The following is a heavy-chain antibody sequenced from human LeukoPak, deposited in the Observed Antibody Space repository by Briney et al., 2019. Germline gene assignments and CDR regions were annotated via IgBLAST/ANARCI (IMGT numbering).Heavy chain of an antibody. J-gene: IGHJ5*02. CDR2: ITSSGRTI. D-gene: IGHD4-17*01. CDR1: GFTFSDYY. Sequence: GGSLRLSCAASGFTFSDYYMSWIRQAPGKGLEWVSYITSSGRTIYYADSVKGRFTISRDNAKNSLYLQMNSLRAEDTAVDFCARRHDDGDPRGQGTLVTVSS. V-gene: IGHV3-11*01. CDR3: ARRHDDGDP.